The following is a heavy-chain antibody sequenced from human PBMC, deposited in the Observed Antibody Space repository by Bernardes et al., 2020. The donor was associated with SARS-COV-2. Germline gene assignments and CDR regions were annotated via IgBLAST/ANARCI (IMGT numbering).Heavy chain of an antibody. J-gene: IGHJ4*02. Sequence: AGSLRLSCAASGFTLISTTMSWVRQAPGRGLEWVSSITGSGHNTYSADSVKGRFTISRDISKNTLYLQMGSLRPEDTAVYYCAKMGLAPGSTIGGEWLRFDYWGQGAQVTVSS. CDR1: GFTLISTT. CDR3: AKMGLAPGSTIGGEWLRFDY. CDR2: ITGSGHNT. D-gene: IGHD3-3*01. V-gene: IGHV3-23*01.